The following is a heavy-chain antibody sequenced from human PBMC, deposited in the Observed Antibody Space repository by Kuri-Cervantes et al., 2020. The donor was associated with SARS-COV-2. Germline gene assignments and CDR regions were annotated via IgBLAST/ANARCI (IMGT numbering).Heavy chain of an antibody. CDR3: AKDHISSWYWIDY. J-gene: IGHJ4*02. CDR2: ISWDGSSI. CDR1: GFTFAAYA. Sequence: GGSLRLSCAASGFTFAAYAMHWVRQAPGKGLEWVSFISWDGSSIYYADSVKGRFTISRDSNKDSLYLQMNSLRPEDTALYYCAKDHISSWYWIDYWGQGTLVAVSS. V-gene: IGHV3-43D*03. D-gene: IGHD6-13*01.